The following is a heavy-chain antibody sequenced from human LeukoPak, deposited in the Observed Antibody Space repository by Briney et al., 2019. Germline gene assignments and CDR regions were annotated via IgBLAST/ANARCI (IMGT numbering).Heavy chain of an antibody. V-gene: IGHV4-59*08. D-gene: IGHD1-14*01. J-gene: IGHJ4*02. CDR3: ARHSGMAEYYFDY. CDR2: IYYSGST. Sequence: KPSETLSLTCTVSGGSISGYYWSWIRQPPGKGLEWIGYIYYSGSTNYNPSLKSRVTISVDTSKNQFSLKLSSVTAADTAVYYCARHSGMAEYYFDYWGQGTLVTVSA. CDR1: GGSISGYY.